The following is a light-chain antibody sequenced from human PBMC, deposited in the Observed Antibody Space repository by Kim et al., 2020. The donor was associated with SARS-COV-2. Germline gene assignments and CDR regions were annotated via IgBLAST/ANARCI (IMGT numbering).Light chain of an antibody. V-gene: IGLV2-14*03. CDR3: SSYTSSSTLEV. CDR2: DVS. J-gene: IGLJ2*01. Sequence: ITISCTGTSSDVGGYNYVSWYQQHPGKAPKLMIYDVSNRPSGVSNRFSGSKSGNTASLTISGLQAEDEADYYCSSYTSSSTLEVFGGGTQLTVL. CDR1: SSDVGGYNY.